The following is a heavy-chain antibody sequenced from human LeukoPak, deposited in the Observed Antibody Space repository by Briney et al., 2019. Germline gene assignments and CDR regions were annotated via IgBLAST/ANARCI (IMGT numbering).Heavy chain of an antibody. D-gene: IGHD4-17*01. CDR3: ARVSYGDSRVGYYFDY. J-gene: IGHJ4*02. Sequence: FQGRVTITRDTSASTAYMELSSLRSEDTAVYYCARVSYGDSRVGYYFDYWGQGTLVTVSS. V-gene: IGHV1-3*01.